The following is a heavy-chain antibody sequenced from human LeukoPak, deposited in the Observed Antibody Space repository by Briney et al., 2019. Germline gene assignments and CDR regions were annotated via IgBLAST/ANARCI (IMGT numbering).Heavy chain of an antibody. CDR1: GFTFSSYA. D-gene: IGHD6-13*01. Sequence: PGGSLRLSCAASGFTFSSYAMSWVRQAPGKGLEWVSAISGSGGSTYYADSVKGRFTISRDNSKNTLYLQMNSLSAEDTAVYYCAKEPFPRQYTSSWYYFDYWGQGTLVTVSS. CDR2: ISGSGGST. J-gene: IGHJ4*02. CDR3: AKEPFPRQYTSSWYYFDY. V-gene: IGHV3-23*01.